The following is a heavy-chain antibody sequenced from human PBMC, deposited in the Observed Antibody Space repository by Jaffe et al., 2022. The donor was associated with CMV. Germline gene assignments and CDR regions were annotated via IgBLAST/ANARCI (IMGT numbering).Heavy chain of an antibody. CDR1: GGSISSSSYY. D-gene: IGHD5-18*01. CDR3: ARIRSLDTAMVRSDAFDI. J-gene: IGHJ3*02. Sequence: QLQLQESGPGLVKPSETLSLTCTVSGGSISSSSYYWGWIRQPPGKGLEWIGSIYYSGSTYYNPSLKSRVTISVDTSKNQFSLKLSSVTAADTAVYYCARIRSLDTAMVRSDAFDIWGQGTMVTVSS. V-gene: IGHV4-39*01. CDR2: IYYSGST.